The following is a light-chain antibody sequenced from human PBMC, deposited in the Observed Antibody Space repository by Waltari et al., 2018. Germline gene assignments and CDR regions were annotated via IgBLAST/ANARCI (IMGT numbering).Light chain of an antibody. CDR3: QSYDSSLSGYWV. CDR1: SPNIGAGYD. CDR2: GNS. J-gene: IGLJ3*02. Sequence: QSVLTQPPSVSGAPGQRVTISFTGSSPNIGAGYDVHWYQQLPGTAPKLLIYGNSNRPSGVPDRFSGSKSGTSASLAITGLQAEDEADYYCQSYDSSLSGYWVFGGGTKLTVL. V-gene: IGLV1-40*01.